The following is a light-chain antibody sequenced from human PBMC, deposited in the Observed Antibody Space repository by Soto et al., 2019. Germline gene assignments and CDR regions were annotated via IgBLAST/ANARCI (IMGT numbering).Light chain of an antibody. CDR1: QSVSTN. Sequence: EVVMTQSPATLSVSPGERATLSCRTSQSVSTNLAWYQQGPGQAPRLIISGAYTRATGIPARFSGSGSGTEFTLTISSLQSEDFAIYYCQQFNKWPRTFGQGTKVDIK. J-gene: IGKJ1*01. V-gene: IGKV3-15*01. CDR3: QQFNKWPRT. CDR2: GAY.